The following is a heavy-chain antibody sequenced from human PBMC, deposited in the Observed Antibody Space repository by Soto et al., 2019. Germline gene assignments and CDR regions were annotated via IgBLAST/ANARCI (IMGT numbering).Heavy chain of an antibody. D-gene: IGHD6-6*01. CDR3: ARAPKVSGSAQTRPDF. Sequence: SETLSLTCSLYSGSLSGYYWSWIRQPPGKGLEWIGEISPSGTTNYSPSLKSRVSISVDTSKNQFSLNLTSLTAADTAVYYCARAPKVSGSAQTRPDFWGQGSLVT. V-gene: IGHV4-34*01. CDR1: SGSLSGYY. J-gene: IGHJ4*02. CDR2: ISPSGTT.